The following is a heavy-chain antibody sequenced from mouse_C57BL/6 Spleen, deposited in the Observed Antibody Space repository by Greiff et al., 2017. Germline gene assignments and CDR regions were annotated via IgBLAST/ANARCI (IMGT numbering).Heavy chain of an antibody. CDR1: GYTFTSYW. D-gene: IGHD2-3*01. J-gene: IGHJ2*01. CDR2: INPSNGGT. V-gene: IGHV1-53*01. CDR3: ARYGYYVDFDY. Sequence: QVQLKESGTELVKPGASVKLSCKASGYTFTSYWMHWVKQRPGQGLEWIGNINPSNGGTNYNEKFKSKATLTVDKSSSTAYMQLSSLTSEDSAVYYCARYGYYVDFDYWGQGTTLTVSS.